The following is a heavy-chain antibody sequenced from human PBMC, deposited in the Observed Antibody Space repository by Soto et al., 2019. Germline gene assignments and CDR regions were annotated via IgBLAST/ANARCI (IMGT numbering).Heavy chain of an antibody. D-gene: IGHD3-10*01. V-gene: IGHV3-7*01. CDR1: GFTFSSYW. J-gene: IGHJ6*03. CDR3: ARDHGITMVRGVIITSYYYYMDV. Sequence: GGSLRLSCAASGFTFSSYWMSWVRQAPGKGLEWVANIKQDGSEKYYVDSVKGRFTISRDNAKNSLYLQMNSLRAEDTAVYYCARDHGITMVRGVIITSYYYYMDVWGKGTTVTVSS. CDR2: IKQDGSEK.